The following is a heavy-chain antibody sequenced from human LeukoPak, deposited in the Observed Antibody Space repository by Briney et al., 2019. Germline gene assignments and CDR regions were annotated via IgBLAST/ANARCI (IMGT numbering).Heavy chain of an antibody. D-gene: IGHD5-24*01. CDR2: INPNSGGT. Sequence: ASVKVSCKASGYTFTGYYMHWVRQAPGQGLEWMGWINPNSGGTNYAQKFQGRVTMTRDTCISTAYMELSRLRSDDTAVYYCARELGWLQLYYFDYWGQGTLVTVSS. J-gene: IGHJ4*02. CDR3: ARELGWLQLYYFDY. V-gene: IGHV1-2*02. CDR1: GYTFTGYY.